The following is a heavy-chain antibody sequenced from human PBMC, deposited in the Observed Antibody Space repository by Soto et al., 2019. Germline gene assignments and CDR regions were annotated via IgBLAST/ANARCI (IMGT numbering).Heavy chain of an antibody. Sequence: SETLSLTCSVSGDPIQKYWWSWIRQPPGKALEWIGYFYYRGDTNYNPSLKSRATVSADMSKNQLFLRLTSVTAADTAVYYCARFTYYYDTGGHGMWFDPWGQGTLVTVSS. CDR1: GDPIQKYW. D-gene: IGHD3-22*01. CDR3: ARFTYYYDTGGHGMWFDP. V-gene: IGHV4-59*03. CDR2: FYYRGDT. J-gene: IGHJ5*02.